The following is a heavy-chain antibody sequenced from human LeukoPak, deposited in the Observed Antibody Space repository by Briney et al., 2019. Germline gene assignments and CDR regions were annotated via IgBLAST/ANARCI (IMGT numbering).Heavy chain of an antibody. V-gene: IGHV3-66*01. CDR3: ARGGTEAAKYFKY. D-gene: IGHD6-13*01. Sequence: GGSLRLSCAASTSTVSSNYMSWVRQAPGKGLEWVSVIYSGGITYYADSVKGRFTISRDNSMNTLYLQMNSLRVEDTAVYYCARGGTEAAKYFKYWGQGTLVTVSS. J-gene: IGHJ1*01. CDR2: IYSGGIT. CDR1: TSTVSSNY.